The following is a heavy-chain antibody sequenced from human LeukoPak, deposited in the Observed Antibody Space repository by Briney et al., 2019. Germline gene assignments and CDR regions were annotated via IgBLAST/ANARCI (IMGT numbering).Heavy chain of an antibody. J-gene: IGHJ3*02. CDR2: ISSSGSTI. CDR3: AKTGQLPSTPPNGAFDI. D-gene: IGHD2-2*01. V-gene: IGHV3-11*04. Sequence: PGGSLRLSCAASGFTFSDYYMSWIRQAPGKGLEWVSYISSSGSTIYYADSVKGRFTISRDNAKNSLYLQMNSLRAEDTAVYYCAKTGQLPSTPPNGAFDIWGQGTMVTVSS. CDR1: GFTFSDYY.